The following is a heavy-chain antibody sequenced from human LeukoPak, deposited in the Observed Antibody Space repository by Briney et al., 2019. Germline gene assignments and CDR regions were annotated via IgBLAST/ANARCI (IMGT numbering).Heavy chain of an antibody. CDR1: GGSISSYY. D-gene: IGHD5-24*01. Sequence: SETLSLTCTVSGGSISSYYWSWIRQPPGKGLEWIGYIYYSGSTNYNPSLKSRVTISVDTSKNQLSLKLSSVTAADTAVYYCARTRWLRRYFDYWGQGTLVTVSS. J-gene: IGHJ4*02. CDR2: IYYSGST. V-gene: IGHV4-59*08. CDR3: ARTRWLRRYFDY.